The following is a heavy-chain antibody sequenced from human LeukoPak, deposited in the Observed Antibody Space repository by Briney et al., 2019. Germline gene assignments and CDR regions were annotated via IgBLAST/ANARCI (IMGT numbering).Heavy chain of an antibody. Sequence: SETLSLTCTVSGCSVSSDSYYWSWIRQPPEKGLEWIAYMYHRGSTNYNPSLRSRVTMSVDTSKNQFSLKLSSVTAADTAVYYCARAVSDSGYWYFDLWGRGTLATVSS. CDR3: ARAVSDSGYWYFDL. CDR2: MYHRGST. J-gene: IGHJ2*01. CDR1: GCSVSSDSYY. V-gene: IGHV4-61*01. D-gene: IGHD1-14*01.